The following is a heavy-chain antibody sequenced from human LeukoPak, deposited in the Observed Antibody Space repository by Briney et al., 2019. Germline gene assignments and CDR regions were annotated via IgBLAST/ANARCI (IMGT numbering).Heavy chain of an antibody. D-gene: IGHD3-10*01. CDR3: ARGPRQARYGSGSYYKRNAFDI. Sequence: SETLSLTCAVYGGSFSGYYWSWIRQPPGKGLEWIEEINHSGSTNYNPSLKSRVTISVDTSKNQFSLKLSSVTAADTAVYYCARGPRQARYGSGSYYKRNAFDIWGQGTMVTVSS. CDR1: GGSFSGYY. J-gene: IGHJ3*02. V-gene: IGHV4-34*01. CDR2: INHSGST.